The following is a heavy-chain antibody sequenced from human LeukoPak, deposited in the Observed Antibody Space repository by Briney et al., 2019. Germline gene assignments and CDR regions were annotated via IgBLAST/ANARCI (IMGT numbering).Heavy chain of an antibody. D-gene: IGHD6-13*01. CDR3: ARLARGAASVGDRFDS. Sequence: PSETLSLTCTVSGDSISGDVYFWGWIRQTPEKGLEWIVYIDYSGSAYYNPSLKSRITLSVDMSQNQFSLQLSSVTAADTAVYYWARLARGAASVGDRFDSWGRGTLVTVSS. CDR2: IDYSGSA. J-gene: IGHJ4*02. V-gene: IGHV4-39*01. CDR1: GDSISGDVYF.